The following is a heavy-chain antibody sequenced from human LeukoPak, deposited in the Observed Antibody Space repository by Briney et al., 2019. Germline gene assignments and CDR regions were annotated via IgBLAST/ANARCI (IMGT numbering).Heavy chain of an antibody. CDR1: GGSISSHY. J-gene: IGHJ6*03. V-gene: IGHV4-4*07. Sequence: PSETLSLTCTVSGGSISSHYWSWIRQPAGKGLEWIGRIYTSGSTNYNPSLKSRVTMSVDTSKNQFSLKLSSVTAADTAVYYCAREYSSSWGDYYYYMDVWGKGTTVTVSS. CDR2: IYTSGST. CDR3: AREYSSSWGDYYYYMDV. D-gene: IGHD6-13*01.